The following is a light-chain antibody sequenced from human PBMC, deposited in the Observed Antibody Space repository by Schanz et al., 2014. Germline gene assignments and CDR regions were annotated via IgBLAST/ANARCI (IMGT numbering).Light chain of an antibody. Sequence: ETVLTQSPGTLSLSPGDRATLSCRASQSVGDNYLGWYQQKPGQAPRLLIYGASTRATGIPARFSGSGSGTDFTLTISSLEPEDFAVYYCQQRSNWPSFGGGTKVEIK. CDR2: GAS. CDR3: QQRSNWPS. V-gene: IGKV3D-20*02. CDR1: QSVGDNY. J-gene: IGKJ4*01.